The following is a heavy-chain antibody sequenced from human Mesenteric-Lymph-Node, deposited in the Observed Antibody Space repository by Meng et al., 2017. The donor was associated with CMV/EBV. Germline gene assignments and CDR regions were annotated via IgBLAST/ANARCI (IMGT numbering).Heavy chain of an antibody. Sequence: SETLSLTCTVSGGSISSSSYYWGWIRQPPGKGLEWIGSIYYTGSTYYSPSLDSRVSISVDTSKNQFSLKLTSVTAADTAVYYCARDRAVTPTGGNWFDPWGQGTLVTVSS. J-gene: IGHJ5*02. CDR2: IYYTGST. CDR1: GGSISSSSYY. CDR3: ARDRAVTPTGGNWFDP. V-gene: IGHV4-39*07. D-gene: IGHD4-17*01.